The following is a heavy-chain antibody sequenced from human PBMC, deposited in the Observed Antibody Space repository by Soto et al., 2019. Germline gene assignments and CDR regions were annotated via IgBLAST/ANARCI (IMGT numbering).Heavy chain of an antibody. D-gene: IGHD6-13*01. Sequence: QVQLVQSGAGVKKPGASVKVSCKASGYTFTRYDINWVRQATGQGLEWMGWMNPNSGNTGYAQKFQGRVTMTRNTSISTAYMELSSLRSEDTAVYYCARGPGSWYYYYMDVWGKGTTVTVSS. J-gene: IGHJ6*03. CDR2: MNPNSGNT. CDR3: ARGPGSWYYYYMDV. V-gene: IGHV1-8*01. CDR1: GYTFTRYD.